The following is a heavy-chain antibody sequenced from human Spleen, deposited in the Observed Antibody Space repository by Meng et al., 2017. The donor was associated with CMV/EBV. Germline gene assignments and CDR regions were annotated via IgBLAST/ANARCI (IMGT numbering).Heavy chain of an antibody. CDR1: GYTFNSYV. V-gene: IGHV1-18*01. CDR3: ASGKGSSSVYFDN. J-gene: IGHJ4*02. D-gene: IGHD6-6*01. Sequence: ASVKVSCKASGYTFNSYVITWMRQAPGQGPEWMGWVSAYNGDTDSAQKLQGRVTMTIDTATATAYMDLRSLRSDDTATYYCASGKGSSSVYFDNWGQGTLVTVSS. CDR2: VSAYNGDT.